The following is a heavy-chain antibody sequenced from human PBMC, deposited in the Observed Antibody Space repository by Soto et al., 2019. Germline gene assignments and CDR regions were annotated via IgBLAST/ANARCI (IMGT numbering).Heavy chain of an antibody. CDR1: GDTFNFYT. D-gene: IGHD3-10*01. V-gene: IGHV1-69*02. CDR2: FKPILSFS. Sequence: QVQLVQSGAEVKKPGSSVKVSCKASGDTFNFYTINWVRQAPGLGLEWMGRFKPILSFSNSALKFQGRVTLTAHESTSTAYMVLSSLRSEDTAIYYCATSFGSGSRAFAYWGQGALVTVSS. J-gene: IGHJ4*02. CDR3: ATSFGSGSRAFAY.